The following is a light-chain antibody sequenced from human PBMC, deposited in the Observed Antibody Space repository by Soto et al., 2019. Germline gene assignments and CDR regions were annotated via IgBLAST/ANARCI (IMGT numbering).Light chain of an antibody. J-gene: IGLJ2*01. V-gene: IGLV1-44*01. CDR3: EAWDDSLYGAV. Sequence: QSVLTQPPSASGTPGQRVTISCSGSSSNIGANPINGYQQLPGTAPKLLIYNNDQRPSGVPDRFSASKSGTSASLAISGLQSGDESDYYCEAWDDSLYGAVLGGGTKLTVL. CDR2: NND. CDR1: SSNIGANP.